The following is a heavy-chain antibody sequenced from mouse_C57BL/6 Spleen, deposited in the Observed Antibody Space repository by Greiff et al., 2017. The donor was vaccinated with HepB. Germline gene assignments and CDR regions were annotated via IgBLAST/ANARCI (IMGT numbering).Heavy chain of an antibody. CDR1: GYTFTSYW. CDR2: IDPSDSYT. J-gene: IGHJ4*01. Sequence: QVQLQQPGAELVMPGASVKLSCKASGYTFTSYWMHWVKQRPGQGLEWIGEIDPSDSYTNYNQKFKGKSTLTVDNSSSTAYMQLSSLTSEDSAVYYCARNWDYYAMDYWGQGTSVPVSS. V-gene: IGHV1-69*01. D-gene: IGHD4-1*01. CDR3: ARNWDYYAMDY.